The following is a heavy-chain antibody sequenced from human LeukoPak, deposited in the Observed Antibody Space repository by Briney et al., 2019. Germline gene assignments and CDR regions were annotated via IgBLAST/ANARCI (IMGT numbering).Heavy chain of an antibody. J-gene: IGHJ3*02. CDR2: TYYRSKWYN. Sequence: SQTLSLTCAISGDSVSSNSATWNWVRQSPSRGLEWLGRTYYRSKWYNDYAVSVKSRITINPDTSKNQFSLQLNSVTPEDTAVYYCARRSNWERLIYVFDIWGQGTMVTVSS. CDR1: GDSVSSNSAT. CDR3: ARRSNWERLIYVFDI. D-gene: IGHD1-26*01. V-gene: IGHV6-1*01.